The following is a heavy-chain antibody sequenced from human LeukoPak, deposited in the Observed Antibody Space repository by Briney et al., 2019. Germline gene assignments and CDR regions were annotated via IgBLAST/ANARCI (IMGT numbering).Heavy chain of an antibody. CDR2: IKQDGSEK. V-gene: IGHV3-7*03. Sequence: GGSLRLSCAASGFTFSSYWMSWVREAPGKGLEWVANIKQDGSEKYYVDSVKGRFTISRDNPNNSLYLQMNSLRAEDTAVYYCARVDVVVPAAIRYYYYYGMDVWGQGTTVTVSS. J-gene: IGHJ6*02. CDR3: ARVDVVVPAAIRYYYYYGMDV. D-gene: IGHD2-2*02. CDR1: GFTFSSYW.